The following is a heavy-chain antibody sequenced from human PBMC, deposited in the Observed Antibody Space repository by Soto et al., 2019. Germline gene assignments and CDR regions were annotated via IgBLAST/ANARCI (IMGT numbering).Heavy chain of an antibody. CDR1: GGSLNSGGYF. V-gene: IGHV4-31*03. Sequence: QVQLQESGPGLVRPSQTLSLTCTVSGGSLNSGGYFWSWIRQVPGKGLEWIGYVYSGDIAYYNPSLQSRVTISLDTSKKHFSLTLTSVTAADTAIYFCAIEVMTSVTRGWFDPWGQGTLVTVSS. J-gene: IGHJ5*02. D-gene: IGHD4-17*01. CDR3: AIEVMTSVTRGWFDP. CDR2: VYSGDIA.